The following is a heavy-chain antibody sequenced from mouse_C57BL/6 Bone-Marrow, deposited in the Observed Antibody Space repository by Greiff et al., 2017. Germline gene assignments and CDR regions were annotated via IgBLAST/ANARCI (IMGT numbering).Heavy chain of an antibody. Sequence: EVQLQQSGPELVKPGASVKISCKASGYTFTDYYMNWVKQSHGKSLEWIGDINPNNGGTSYNQKFKGKATLTVDKSSSTAYMELRSLTSEDSAVYYCASLHYYGSSYETYWGQGTLVTVYA. D-gene: IGHD1-1*01. J-gene: IGHJ3*01. CDR1: GYTFTDYY. V-gene: IGHV1-26*01. CDR3: ASLHYYGSSYETY. CDR2: INPNNGGT.